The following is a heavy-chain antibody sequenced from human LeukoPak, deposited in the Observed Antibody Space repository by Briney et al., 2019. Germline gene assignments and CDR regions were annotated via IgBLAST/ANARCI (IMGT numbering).Heavy chain of an antibody. J-gene: IGHJ6*02. V-gene: IGHV3-74*01. Sequence: GGSLRLSCAASGFNFSSYCMHWVRQPSGKGLVWVSRINRDGSGTSYVDSVKGRFTISRDNAKNTVYLQMNSLRAEDTAVFYCARDSNYGMDVWGQGTTVTVSS. CDR2: INRDGSGT. CDR1: GFNFSSYC. CDR3: ARDSNYGMDV.